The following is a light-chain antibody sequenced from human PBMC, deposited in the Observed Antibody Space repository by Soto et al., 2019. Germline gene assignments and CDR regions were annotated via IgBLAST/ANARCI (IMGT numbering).Light chain of an antibody. J-gene: IGLJ3*02. CDR3: QPYDSSLSANWV. CDR2: GNS. Sequence: QSVLTQPPSVSGAPGQRVTISCTGRSSNIGASYDVHWYQQLPGTAHKLLIYGNSNRPSGVPGRFSGSKSAPSASLTITGLLTADYADYYPQPYDSSLSANWVFGAGTKLTVL. CDR1: SSNIGASYD. V-gene: IGLV1-40*01.